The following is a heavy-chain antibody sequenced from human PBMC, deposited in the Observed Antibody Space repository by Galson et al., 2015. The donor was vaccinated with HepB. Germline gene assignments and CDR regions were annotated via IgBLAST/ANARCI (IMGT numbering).Heavy chain of an antibody. J-gene: IGHJ3*02. D-gene: IGHD3-9*01. CDR3: AKDLMGAFDI. Sequence: LRLSCATSGYSFSSDAMSWVRQAPGKGLEWVSAMSGNGGTTYYAESVKGRFTISGDNSKNTLYLQMNSLKAEDTAIYYCAKDLMGAFDIWGQGTVVTVSS. V-gene: IGHV3-23*01. CDR1: GYSFSSDA. CDR2: MSGNGGTT.